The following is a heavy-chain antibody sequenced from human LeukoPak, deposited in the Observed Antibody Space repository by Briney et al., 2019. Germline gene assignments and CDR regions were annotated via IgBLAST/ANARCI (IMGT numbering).Heavy chain of an antibody. Sequence: SQTLSLTCTVSGGSISSGSYYWSWIRQPAGRGLEWIGRVYSSGDTYYNPSLESRVTISVDTSKNQFSLQLSSVTAADTAVYYCARKLPFDSLYAFDIWGQGTMVTVSS. CDR1: GGSISSGSYY. V-gene: IGHV4-61*02. CDR3: ARKLPFDSLYAFDI. CDR2: VYSSGDT. J-gene: IGHJ3*02. D-gene: IGHD4-23*01.